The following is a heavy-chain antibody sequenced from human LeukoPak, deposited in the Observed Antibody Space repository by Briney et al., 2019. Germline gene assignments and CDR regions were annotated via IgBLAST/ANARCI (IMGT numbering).Heavy chain of an antibody. CDR3: ARRRFWSGPNNWFDP. D-gene: IGHD3-3*01. CDR1: GYTFTSYW. J-gene: IGHJ5*02. CDR2: IYPGDSDT. Sequence: GASLKISCKGSGYTFTSYWIGWVRQLPGKGLEWMGIIYPGDSDTRYSPSFRGQVTISADKSISTAYLQWSSLKASDTAMYYCARRRFWSGPNNWFDPWGQGTLVTVSS. V-gene: IGHV5-51*01.